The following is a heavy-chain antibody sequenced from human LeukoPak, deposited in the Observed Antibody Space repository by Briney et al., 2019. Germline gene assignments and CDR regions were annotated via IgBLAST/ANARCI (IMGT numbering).Heavy chain of an antibody. V-gene: IGHV3-30*03. J-gene: IGHJ4*02. Sequence: GGSLRLSRAGSGFTFSNYEMNWVRQAPGKGLEWVAVVSSDGSIKYNADSVKGRFTISRDTSKNTVYLQMNSLGAEDTAFYYCARGYSSSWLGYFDYWGQGTLVTVSS. CDR2: VSSDGSIK. CDR1: GFTFSNYE. D-gene: IGHD6-13*01. CDR3: ARGYSSSWLGYFDY.